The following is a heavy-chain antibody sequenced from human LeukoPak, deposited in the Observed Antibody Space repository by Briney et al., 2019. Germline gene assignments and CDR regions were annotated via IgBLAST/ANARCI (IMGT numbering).Heavy chain of an antibody. CDR1: SGSISSSNYY. V-gene: IGHV4-39*01. Sequence: SETLSLTCSVSSGSISSSNYYWGWIRQPPGKGLEWIGSIYYSGNTYHNPSLKSRVTISIDTSRNQSSLRLKSVTAADTAVYYCSYYSSAWYPYWYFDLWGRGTLVTVSS. J-gene: IGHJ2*01. CDR2: IYYSGNT. CDR3: SYYSSAWYPYWYFDL. D-gene: IGHD6-13*01.